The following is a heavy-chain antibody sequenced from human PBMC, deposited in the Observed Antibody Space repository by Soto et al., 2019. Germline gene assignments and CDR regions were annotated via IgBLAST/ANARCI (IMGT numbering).Heavy chain of an antibody. Sequence: GTSVKVSWQDSGGTLRSYASRWVRQAPGQGLELVGGIIPIFGTANYAQKFQGRVTITADESTSTAYMELSSLRSEDTAVYYCARELRIGYCTNGVCSSLHNWFDPWGQGTLVTRSS. V-gene: IGHV1-69*13. J-gene: IGHJ5*02. CDR3: ARELRIGYCTNGVCSSLHNWFDP. D-gene: IGHD2-8*01. CDR2: IIPIFGTA. CDR1: GGTLRSYA.